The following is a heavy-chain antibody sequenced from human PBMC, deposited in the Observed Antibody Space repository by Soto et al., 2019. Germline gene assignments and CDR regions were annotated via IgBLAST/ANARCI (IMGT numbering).Heavy chain of an antibody. J-gene: IGHJ4*02. CDR1: GDSIGGNY. CDR3: ARNGGSGWYFAY. D-gene: IGHD6-19*01. V-gene: IGHV4-59*08. CDR2: IYYNGRT. Sequence: TSETLSLTCTVSGDSIGGNYWIWIRQPPEKGLEWIGNIYYNGRTNYNPSLKSRVTISLDTSKNQFSLILSSVTAADTAVYYCARNGGSGWYFAYWGQGTLVTVSS.